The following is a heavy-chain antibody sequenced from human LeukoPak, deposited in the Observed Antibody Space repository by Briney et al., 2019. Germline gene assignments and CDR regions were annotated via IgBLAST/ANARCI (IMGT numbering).Heavy chain of an antibody. J-gene: IGHJ4*02. CDR3: AQGLRKYYFDY. V-gene: IGHV3-53*01. CDR1: GFTVSSNY. Sequence: PGGSLRLSCAASGFTVSSNYMSWVRQAPGKGLEWVSVIYSGGSTYYADSVKGRFTISRDNAKNTLYLQMNSLRAEDTAVYYCAQGLRKYYFDYWGQGTLVTVSS. CDR2: IYSGGST. D-gene: IGHD4-17*01.